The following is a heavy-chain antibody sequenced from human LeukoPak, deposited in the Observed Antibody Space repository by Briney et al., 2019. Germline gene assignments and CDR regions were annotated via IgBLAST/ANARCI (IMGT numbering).Heavy chain of an antibody. J-gene: IGHJ3*02. CDR3: ARDEDKYFDWLLSAFDI. D-gene: IGHD3-9*01. V-gene: IGHV3-21*01. CDR2: ISSSSSYM. CDR1: GFSFSSYR. Sequence: GGSLRLSCVASGFSFSSYRMNRVGQAPGKGLEWVSSISSSSSYMYYAVSVKGRFTISRDNAKNSLYLQMNSLRAEDTAVYYCARDEDKYFDWLLSAFDIWGQGTMVTVSS.